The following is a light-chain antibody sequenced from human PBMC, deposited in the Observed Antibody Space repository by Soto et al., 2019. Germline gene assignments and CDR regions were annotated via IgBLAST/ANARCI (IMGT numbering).Light chain of an antibody. Sequence: DIQMTQSPSSVSASVGDRVTITCRASQGISSWLAWYQQKPEKAPKLVIYDASSLQSGVPSRFSGSGSGTDFTLTISSLQPEDVAAYYCQKYNSAPLTFGGGTKVDIK. CDR2: DAS. CDR1: QGISSW. J-gene: IGKJ4*01. CDR3: QKYNSAPLT. V-gene: IGKV1-12*01.